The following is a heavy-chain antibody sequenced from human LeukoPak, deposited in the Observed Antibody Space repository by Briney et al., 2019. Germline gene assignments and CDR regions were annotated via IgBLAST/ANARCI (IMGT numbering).Heavy chain of an antibody. J-gene: IGHJ6*02. D-gene: IGHD4-17*01. V-gene: IGHV1-69*13. CDR1: GGTFTSYA. Sequence: SVKVSCKASGGTFTSYAISWVRQAPGQGLEWMGGIIPIFGTANYAQKFQGRVTITADESTSTAYMELSSLRSEDTAVYYCARDPLSGDSYYYYGMDVWGQGTTATVSS. CDR3: ARDPLSGDSYYYYGMDV. CDR2: IIPIFGTA.